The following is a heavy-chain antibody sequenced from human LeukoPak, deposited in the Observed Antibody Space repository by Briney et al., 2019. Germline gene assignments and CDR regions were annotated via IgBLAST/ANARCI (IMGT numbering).Heavy chain of an antibody. CDR2: INHSGST. CDR1: GGSISGSSYY. D-gene: IGHD2-2*02. Sequence: SETLSLTCTVSGGSISGSSYYWSWIRQPPGKGLEWIGEINHSGSTNYNPSLKSRVTISVDTSKNQFSLKLSSVTAADTAVYYCARGRRIVVVPAAIRYYYYGMDVWGQGTTVTVPS. V-gene: IGHV4-39*07. J-gene: IGHJ6*02. CDR3: ARGRRIVVVPAAIRYYYYGMDV.